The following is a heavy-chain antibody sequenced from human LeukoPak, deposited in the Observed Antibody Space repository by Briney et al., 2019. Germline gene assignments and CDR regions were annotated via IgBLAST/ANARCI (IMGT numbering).Heavy chain of an antibody. CDR3: AREPGVNMYYFDY. Sequence: ASVKVSCKVSGYTFTSYYMHWVRQAPGQGLEWMGIIDPSGGSTSYAQKFQGRVTVTRDTSTSTVYMELSSLRSEDTAVYYCAREPGVNMYYFDYWGQGTLVTVSS. CDR1: GYTFTSYY. J-gene: IGHJ4*02. V-gene: IGHV1-46*01. CDR2: IDPSGGST. D-gene: IGHD1/OR15-1a*01.